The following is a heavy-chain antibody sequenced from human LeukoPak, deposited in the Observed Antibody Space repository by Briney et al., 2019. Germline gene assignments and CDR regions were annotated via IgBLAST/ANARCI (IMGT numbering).Heavy chain of an antibody. J-gene: IGHJ3*02. CDR3: ARHMKVMIVVAIGAFDI. Sequence: PSETLSLTCTVSGGSISSSSYYWGWIRQPPGKGLEWIGSIYYSGSTYYNPSLKSRVTISVDTSKNQFSLKLSSVTAADTAVYYCARHMKVMIVVAIGAFDIWGQGTMVTVSS. D-gene: IGHD3-22*01. V-gene: IGHV4-39*01. CDR2: IYYSGST. CDR1: GGSISSSSYY.